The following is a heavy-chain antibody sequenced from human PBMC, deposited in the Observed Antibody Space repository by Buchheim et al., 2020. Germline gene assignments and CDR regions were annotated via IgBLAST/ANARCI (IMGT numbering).Heavy chain of an antibody. Sequence: EVQLLESGGGLGQPGGSLRLSCAASGFTFSTYAMSWVRQAPGKGLEWVSSISGSGGTTFYADSVEGRFTISRDNAKNTLYLQMNSLRAEDTAEYYCAKARGTGYYYLYFDSWGQGT. D-gene: IGHD2/OR15-2a*01. CDR2: ISGSGGTT. CDR1: GFTFSTYA. CDR3: AKARGTGYYYLYFDS. V-gene: IGHV3-23*01. J-gene: IGHJ4*02.